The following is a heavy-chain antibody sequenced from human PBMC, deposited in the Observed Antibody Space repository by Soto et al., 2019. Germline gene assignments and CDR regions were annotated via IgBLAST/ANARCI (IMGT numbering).Heavy chain of an antibody. CDR3: ARASEDYVWGSYRYTPGY. CDR1: GGTFSSYA. Sequence: QVQLVQSGAEVKKPGSSVKVSCKASGGTFSSYAISWVRQAPGQGLEWMGGIIPIFGTANYAQKFQGRVTITADESTSTAYMELSSLRSEDTAVYYCARASEDYVWGSYRYTPGYWGQGTLDTVSS. J-gene: IGHJ4*02. CDR2: IIPIFGTA. D-gene: IGHD3-16*02. V-gene: IGHV1-69*01.